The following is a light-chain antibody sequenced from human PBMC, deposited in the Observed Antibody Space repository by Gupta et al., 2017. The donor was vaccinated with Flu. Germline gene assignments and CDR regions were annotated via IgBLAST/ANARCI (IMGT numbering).Light chain of an antibody. CDR3: QQTNTFPLT. J-gene: IGKJ3*01. CDR2: AAS. Sequence: QKPGKAPSLLIYAASRLQSGVSSTFSGSGSGTDFTLTISSLQPEDFATYYCQQTNTFPLTFGTGTKVEI. V-gene: IGKV1-12*01.